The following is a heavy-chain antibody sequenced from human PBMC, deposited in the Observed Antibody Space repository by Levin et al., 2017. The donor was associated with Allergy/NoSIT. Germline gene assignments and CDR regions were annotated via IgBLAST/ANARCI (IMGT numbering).Heavy chain of an antibody. CDR3: AKGGSGSYSVDYFDY. CDR2: ISGSGGST. CDR1: TFTFRSYA. J-gene: IGHJ4*02. V-gene: IGHV3-23*01. Sequence: TGGSLRLSCAASTFTFRSYAMGWVRQAPGKGLEWVSAISGSGGSTYYADSVKGRFTISRDNSRNTLYVQMNNLRAEDTAVYYCAKGGSGSYSVDYFDYWGQGTLVTVFS. D-gene: IGHD1-26*01.